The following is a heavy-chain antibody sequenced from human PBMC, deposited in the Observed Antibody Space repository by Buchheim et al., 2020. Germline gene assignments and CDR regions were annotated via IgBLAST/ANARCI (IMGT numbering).Heavy chain of an antibody. J-gene: IGHJ3*02. CDR1: GYTFTSYY. V-gene: IGHV1-46*01. Sequence: QVQLVQSGAEVKKPGASVKASCKAFGYTFTSYYMHWVRQAPGQGLEWMGIINPSGGSTSYAQKFQGRVTMTRDTSTSTVYLELSGLRSEDTAVYYGASSLVTSWPANAYDIWGQGT. CDR2: INPSGGST. D-gene: IGHD2-2*01. CDR3: ASSLVTSWPANAYDI.